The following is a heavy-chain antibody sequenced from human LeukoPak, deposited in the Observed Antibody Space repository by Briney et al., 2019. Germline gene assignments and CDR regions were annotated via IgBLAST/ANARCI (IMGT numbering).Heavy chain of an antibody. CDR3: ARGVPGYYYDSSGYYYHNWFDP. V-gene: IGHV4-34*01. Sequence: SETLSLTCAVYGGSFSGYYWSWIRQPPGQGLEWIGEINHSGSTNYNPSLKSRVTISVDTSKNQFSLKLSSVTAADTAVYYCARGVPGYYYDSSGYYYHNWFDPWGQGTLVTVSS. J-gene: IGHJ5*02. CDR1: GGSFSGYY. D-gene: IGHD3-22*01. CDR2: INHSGST.